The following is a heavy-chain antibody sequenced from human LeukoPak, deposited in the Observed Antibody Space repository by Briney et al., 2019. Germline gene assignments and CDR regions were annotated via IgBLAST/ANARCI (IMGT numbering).Heavy chain of an antibody. D-gene: IGHD6-13*01. Sequence: SETLSLTCTVSGGSISSYYWSWIRQPAGKGLEWIGRIYTSGSTNYNPSLKSRVTMSVDTSKNQFSLKLSSVTAADTAVYYCAREGQQLVPYYYYYMDVWGKGTTVTVSS. J-gene: IGHJ6*03. CDR2: IYTSGST. CDR1: GGSISSYY. V-gene: IGHV4-4*07. CDR3: AREGQQLVPYYYYYMDV.